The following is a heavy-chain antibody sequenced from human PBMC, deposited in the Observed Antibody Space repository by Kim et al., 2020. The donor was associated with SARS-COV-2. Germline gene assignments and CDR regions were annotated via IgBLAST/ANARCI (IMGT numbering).Heavy chain of an antibody. CDR3: ARDEYSYGSYYGMDV. D-gene: IGHD5-18*01. CDR1: GFTFSSYA. CDR2: ISYDGSNK. Sequence: GGSLRLSCAASGFTFSSYAMHWVRQAPGKGLEWVALISYDGSNKYYADSVKGRFTISRDSSKNTLYLQMNSLRAKDTAVYYCARDEYSYGSYYGMDVWGQGTTVTVSS. V-gene: IGHV3-30*04. J-gene: IGHJ6*02.